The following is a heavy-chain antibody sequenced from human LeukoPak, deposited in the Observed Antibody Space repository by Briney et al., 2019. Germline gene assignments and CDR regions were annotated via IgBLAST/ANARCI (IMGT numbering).Heavy chain of an antibody. CDR2: ISYTGST. Sequence: SETLSLTCTVSGGSINNYYWGWIRQPPGKGLEWIGYISYTGSTNYNPSLKSRVTISVDTSKNQFSLRLSSVTAADTAVYHCARVERGYSYGPFDYWGQGTQVTVSS. CDR3: ARVERGYSYGPFDY. D-gene: IGHD5-18*01. CDR1: GGSINNYY. V-gene: IGHV4-59*01. J-gene: IGHJ4*02.